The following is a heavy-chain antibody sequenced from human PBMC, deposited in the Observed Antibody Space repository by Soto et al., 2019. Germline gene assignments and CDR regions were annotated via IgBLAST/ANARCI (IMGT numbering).Heavy chain of an antibody. D-gene: IGHD3-3*01. J-gene: IGHJ4*02. Sequence: GGSMRLYCAASGVNFNNNGMHWVRKAPGKGLEWLAVISHDGRKTHYGDPVQGRFTASRDNSKQTLYLQLNSLRADDTAVYFCARETITLFGVVITPTDYWGRGTLVTVS. CDR1: GVNFNNNG. V-gene: IGHV3-30*03. CDR2: ISHDGRKT. CDR3: ARETITLFGVVITPTDY.